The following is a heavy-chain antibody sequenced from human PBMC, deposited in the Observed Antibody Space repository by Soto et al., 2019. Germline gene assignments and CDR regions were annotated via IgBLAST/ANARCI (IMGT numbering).Heavy chain of an antibody. CDR2: IYYSGTA. CDR3: ADMRGQWLPRD. D-gene: IGHD6-19*01. J-gene: IGHJ4*02. V-gene: IGHV4-59*04. Sequence: PSETLSLTCTVSGGSFSPNYWAWIRQPPGKGLEWIGYIYYSGTAYYYPSLRNRVTISVDTSKNQFSLRLSSVTAADTAVYYCADMRGQWLPRDWGQGILVTVSS. CDR1: GGSFSPNY.